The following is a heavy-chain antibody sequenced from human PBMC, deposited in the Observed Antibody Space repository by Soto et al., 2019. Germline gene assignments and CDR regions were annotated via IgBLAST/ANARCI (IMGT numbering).Heavy chain of an antibody. CDR1: GCTLTNYA. CDR3: ARESSVGYCITTTCPKTLYYYAKDV. CDR2: IIPIFGTP. V-gene: IGHV1-69*13. Sequence: ASVKVSSKASGCTLTNYAFSWVRQAPAQGLEWMGWIIPIFGTPDYAQKFQGRVTITADESTRTASMELSSLISDDTAVYYCARESSVGYCITTTCPKTLYYYAKDVWGQGTTVTVSS. J-gene: IGHJ6*02. D-gene: IGHD2-2*01.